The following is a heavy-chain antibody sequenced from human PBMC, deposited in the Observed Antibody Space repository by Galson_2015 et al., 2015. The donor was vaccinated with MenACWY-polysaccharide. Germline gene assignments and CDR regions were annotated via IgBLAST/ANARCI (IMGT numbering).Heavy chain of an antibody. CDR3: ARGDQLFHY. Sequence: LSLTCSVSCGSISSGDYYWSWIRQPPERVLEWIGYIHYFGSTFYTPSLKSRVTISVDTSTNKFSLRLSSVTATDTAVYYCARGDQLFHYWGQGTLVTVSS. CDR1: CGSISSGDYY. CDR2: IHYFGST. J-gene: IGHJ4*02. V-gene: IGHV4-30-4*01. D-gene: IGHD1-1*01.